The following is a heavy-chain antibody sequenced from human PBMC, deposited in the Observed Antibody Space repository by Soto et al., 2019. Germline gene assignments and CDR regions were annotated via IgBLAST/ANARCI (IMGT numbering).Heavy chain of an antibody. V-gene: IGHV3-23*01. D-gene: IGHD4-17*01. CDR1: GFTFSSYA. CDR2: ISESGGST. Sequence: GGSLRLSCAASGFTFSSYAMSWVRQAPGKGLEWVSGISESGGSTYYADSVKGRFTISRDNSKNTLYLQMNSLRAEDTALYYCAKYTWASTVTTGGKNYWGQGTLVTVSS. CDR3: AKYTWASTVTTGGKNY. J-gene: IGHJ4*02.